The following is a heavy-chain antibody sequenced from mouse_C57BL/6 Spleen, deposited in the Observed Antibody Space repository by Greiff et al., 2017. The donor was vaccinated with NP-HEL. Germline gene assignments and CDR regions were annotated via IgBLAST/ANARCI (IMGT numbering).Heavy chain of an antibody. CDR1: GFNIKDDY. CDR3: TPLLLHDY. Sequence: EVQLQQSGAELVRPGASVKLSCTASGFNIKDDYMHWVKQRPEQGLEWIGWIDPENGDTEYASKFQGKATITADTSSNTAYLQLSSLTSEDTAVYYCTPLLLHDYWGQGTTLTVSS. CDR2: IDPENGDT. D-gene: IGHD1-1*01. J-gene: IGHJ2*01. V-gene: IGHV14-4*01.